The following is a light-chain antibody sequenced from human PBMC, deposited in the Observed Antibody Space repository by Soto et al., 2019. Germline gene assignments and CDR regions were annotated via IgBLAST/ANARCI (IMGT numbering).Light chain of an antibody. Sequence: EIVLTQSPGTVSLSPGERATLSCRASQSVTSSYLAWYQQKPGQAPRLLIYGVTSRATGIPDRFSGSGAGTEFTLTISRLEPEDFALYYCQQYGDSPRTFGGGTKVEIK. CDR1: QSVTSSY. J-gene: IGKJ4*01. CDR3: QQYGDSPRT. V-gene: IGKV3-20*01. CDR2: GVT.